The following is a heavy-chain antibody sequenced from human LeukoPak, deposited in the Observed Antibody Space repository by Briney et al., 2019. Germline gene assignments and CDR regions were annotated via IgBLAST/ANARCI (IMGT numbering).Heavy chain of an antibody. CDR2: ISGSGTST. CDR1: GFTFSSYA. D-gene: IGHD6-13*01. V-gene: IGHV3-23*01. J-gene: IGHJ4*02. Sequence: PGGSLRLSCAASGFTFSSYAVSWVRHAPGKGLEWVSIISGSGTSTDYADSVKGRFTISRDNSKNTLYLQMNSPRAEDTAVYYCAKSFGPVIAAASSGADWGQGTLVTVSS. CDR3: AKSFGPVIAAASSGAD.